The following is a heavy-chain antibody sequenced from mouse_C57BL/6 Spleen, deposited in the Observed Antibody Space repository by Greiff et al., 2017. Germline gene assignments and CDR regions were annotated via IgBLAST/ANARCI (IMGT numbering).Heavy chain of an antibody. Sequence: DVKLVESGEGLVMPGGSLKLSCAASGFTFSSYAMSWVRQTPEKRLEWVAYISSGGDYIYYADTVKGRFTISRDNARNTLYLQMSSLKSEDTAMYYCTREGYGSSYDYAMDYWGQGTSVTVSS. CDR3: TREGYGSSYDYAMDY. CDR1: GFTFSSYA. J-gene: IGHJ4*01. D-gene: IGHD1-1*01. V-gene: IGHV5-9-1*02. CDR2: ISSGGDYI.